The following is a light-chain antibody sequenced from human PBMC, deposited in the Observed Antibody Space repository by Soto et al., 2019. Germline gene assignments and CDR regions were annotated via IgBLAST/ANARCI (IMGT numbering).Light chain of an antibody. V-gene: IGKV1-39*01. CDR2: ATS. Sequence: DIQMTQSPSSLSASVGDRVAITCRASQSISTFLNWYQQKPGKAPKLLIYATSILQSGVPSRFSGSGSGTDFTLTISSLQPEDFATYYCQQSYTIPVHFGQGTKLEIK. CDR3: QQSYTIPVH. J-gene: IGKJ2*01. CDR1: QSISTF.